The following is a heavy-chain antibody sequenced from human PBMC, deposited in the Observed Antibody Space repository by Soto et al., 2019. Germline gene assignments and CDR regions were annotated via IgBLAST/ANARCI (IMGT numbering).Heavy chain of an antibody. J-gene: IGHJ3*02. D-gene: IGHD2-15*01. CDR1: GFTFGDYA. V-gene: IGHV3-49*03. CDR2: IRSKAYGGTT. CDR3: TSHQIVVVVAATRNRIRSSSKDDAFDI. Sequence: PGGSLRLSCTASGFTFGDYAMSWFRQAPGKGLEWVGFIRSKAYGGTTEYAASVKGRFAISRDDSESIAYLQMNSLKTEDTAVYYCTSHQIVVVVAATRNRIRSSSKDDAFDIWGQGTMVTVSS.